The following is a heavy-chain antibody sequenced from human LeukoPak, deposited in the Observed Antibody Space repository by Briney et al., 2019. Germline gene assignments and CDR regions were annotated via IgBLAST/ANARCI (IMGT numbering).Heavy chain of an antibody. CDR2: ISSSGGST. Sequence: GGTLRLSCAASGFTFSSYGMSWVRQAPGKGLEWVSAISSSGGSTYYADSVKGRFTISRDNSKNTLYLQMNSLRAEDTAVYYCAKDRGVRGVIASIDYWGQGTLVTVYS. J-gene: IGHJ4*02. V-gene: IGHV3-23*01. CDR1: GFTFSSYG. D-gene: IGHD3-10*01. CDR3: AKDRGVRGVIASIDY.